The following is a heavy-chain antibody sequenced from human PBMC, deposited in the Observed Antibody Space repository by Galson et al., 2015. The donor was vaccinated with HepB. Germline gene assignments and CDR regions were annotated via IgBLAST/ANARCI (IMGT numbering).Heavy chain of an antibody. J-gene: IGHJ3*02. CDR2: TYYRSKWYS. V-gene: IGHV6-1*01. D-gene: IGHD2-15*01. CDR3: ARVVAAFGRDDAFDI. Sequence: WVRQSPSRGLEWLGRTYYRSKWYSDYAVSVKSRITINPDTSKNQFSLQLNSVTPEDTAVYYCARVVAAFGRDDAFDIWGQGTMVTISS.